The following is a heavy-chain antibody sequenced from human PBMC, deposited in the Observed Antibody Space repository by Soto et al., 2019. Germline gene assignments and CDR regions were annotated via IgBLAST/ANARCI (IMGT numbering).Heavy chain of an antibody. Sequence: SVKVSCKASGGTFSSYAISWVRQAPGQGLEWMGGIIPIFGTANYAQKFQGRVTITADKSTSTAYMELSSLRSEDTAVYYCARERKDYYDSSGSFWFDPWGQGTLVTVSS. J-gene: IGHJ5*02. V-gene: IGHV1-69*06. CDR1: GGTFSSYA. CDR3: ARERKDYYDSSGSFWFDP. CDR2: IIPIFGTA. D-gene: IGHD3-22*01.